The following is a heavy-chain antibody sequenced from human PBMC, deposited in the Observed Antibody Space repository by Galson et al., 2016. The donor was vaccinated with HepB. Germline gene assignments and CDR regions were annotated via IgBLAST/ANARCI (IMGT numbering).Heavy chain of an antibody. CDR3: AKYSSSSKVAYQYFGMDV. Sequence: SLRLSCAASGFTLSSYWMTWVRQAPGKGLEWVASIKQDGSEAYHVDSVRGRFTISRDNAKSSLYLQMTSLRVEDTAVYYCAKYSSSSKVAYQYFGMDVWGKGTTVTVSS. V-gene: IGHV3-7*01. D-gene: IGHD6-6*01. CDR2: IKQDGSEA. J-gene: IGHJ6*04. CDR1: GFTLSSYW.